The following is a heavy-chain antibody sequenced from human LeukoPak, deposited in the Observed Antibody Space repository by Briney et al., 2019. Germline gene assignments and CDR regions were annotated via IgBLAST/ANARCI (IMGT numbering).Heavy chain of an antibody. Sequence: GGSLRLSCAASGFTVSSNYMSWVRQAPGKGLEWVSVIYSGGSTFYADSVKGRFTISRDSSKNMLFLQMNSLRAEDTAVYYCASGFCSGGSCYNDAFDIWGQGTMVTVSS. V-gene: IGHV3-66*01. J-gene: IGHJ3*02. CDR2: IYSGGST. D-gene: IGHD2-15*01. CDR1: GFTVSSNY. CDR3: ASGFCSGGSCYNDAFDI.